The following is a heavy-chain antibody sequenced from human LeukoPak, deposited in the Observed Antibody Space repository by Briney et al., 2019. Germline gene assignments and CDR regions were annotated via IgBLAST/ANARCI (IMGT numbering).Heavy chain of an antibody. CDR2: IIPIFGTA. J-gene: IGHJ4*02. CDR3: ARATAPLRPTVSFDY. V-gene: IGHV1-69*01. CDR1: GGTFSSYA. Sequence: GSSVKVSCKASGGTFSSYAISWVRQAPGQGLEWMGGIIPIFGTANYAQKFQGRVTITADESTSTAHMELSSLRSEDTAVHYCARATAPLRPTVSFDYWGQGTLVAVSS. D-gene: IGHD5-12*01.